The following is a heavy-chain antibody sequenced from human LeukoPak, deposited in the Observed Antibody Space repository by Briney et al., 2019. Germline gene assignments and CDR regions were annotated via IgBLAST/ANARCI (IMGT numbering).Heavy chain of an antibody. CDR2: INPNSGGT. J-gene: IGHJ4*02. V-gene: IGHV1-2*02. CDR3: ARDLPVELDTAMSNSIDY. Sequence: GASVKVSFKASGYTFTGYYMHWVRQAPGQGLEWMGWINPNSGGTNYAQKVQGRVTMTRDKSISTAYMELSRLRSDDTAVYYCARDLPVELDTAMSNSIDYWGQGTLVTVSS. D-gene: IGHD5-18*01. CDR1: GYTFTGYY.